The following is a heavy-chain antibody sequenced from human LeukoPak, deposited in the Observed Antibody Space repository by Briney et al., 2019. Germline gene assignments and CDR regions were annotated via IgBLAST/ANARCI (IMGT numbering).Heavy chain of an antibody. CDR3: ARLSAWDIVVVPAAISIDY. J-gene: IGHJ4*02. CDR2: IYSDGRT. D-gene: IGHD2-2*01. V-gene: IGHV3-53*01. CDR1: GFTVSSNY. Sequence: GGSLRLSCAASGFTVSSNYMSWVRQAPGKGLEWVSVIYSDGRTYYADSVKGRFTISRDNSKNTLYLETNSLRAEDTAVYYCARLSAWDIVVVPAAISIDYWGQGTLVTVSS.